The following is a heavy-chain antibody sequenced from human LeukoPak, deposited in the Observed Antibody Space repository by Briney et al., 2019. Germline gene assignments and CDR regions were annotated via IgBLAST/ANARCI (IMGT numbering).Heavy chain of an antibody. Sequence: PSETLSLTCAVSGGSISSDSYSWSWIRQPPGKGLEWIGYIYHSGSTYYNPSLKSRVTISVDRSKNQFSLRLSSVTVADTAVYYCARDIPGDYWGQGILVTVSS. V-gene: IGHV4-30-2*01. CDR2: IYHSGST. CDR3: ARDIPGDY. D-gene: IGHD7-27*01. J-gene: IGHJ4*02. CDR1: GGSISSDSYS.